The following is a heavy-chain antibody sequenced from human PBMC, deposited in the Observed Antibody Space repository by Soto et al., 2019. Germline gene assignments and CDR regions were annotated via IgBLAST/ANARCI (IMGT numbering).Heavy chain of an antibody. Sequence: SETLSLTCSVSGDSISNSRFYWAWIRQPPGEGLEWIGSIYHTGNAYYNPSLKSRVTISVDTSKNQFSLKLNSVTAADTAVYYCARDLWGYCGADCYPLDVWGQGTTVTVSS. V-gene: IGHV4-39*07. CDR1: GDSISNSRFY. J-gene: IGHJ6*02. CDR2: IYHTGNA. CDR3: ARDLWGYCGADCYPLDV. D-gene: IGHD2-21*02.